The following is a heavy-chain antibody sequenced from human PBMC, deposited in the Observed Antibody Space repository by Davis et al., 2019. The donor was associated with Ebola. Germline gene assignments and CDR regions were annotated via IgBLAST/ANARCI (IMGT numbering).Heavy chain of an antibody. CDR1: GFTFSSYE. Sequence: GGSLRLSCAASGFTFSSYEMNWVRQAPGKGLEWVSYISSSGSTIYYADSVKGRFTISRDNAKNSLYLQMNSLRAEDTALYYCAKAGFGGSTSDFDYWGQGTLVTVSS. CDR2: ISSSGSTI. D-gene: IGHD4-23*01. J-gene: IGHJ4*02. V-gene: IGHV3-48*03. CDR3: AKAGFGGSTSDFDY.